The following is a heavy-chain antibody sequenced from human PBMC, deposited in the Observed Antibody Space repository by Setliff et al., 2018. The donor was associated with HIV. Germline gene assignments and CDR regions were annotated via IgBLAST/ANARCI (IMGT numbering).Heavy chain of an antibody. V-gene: IGHV4-4*02. D-gene: IGHD3-3*01. CDR2: VYHTGST. CDR3: ARRPLFGVVIASVAKMEFDY. J-gene: IGHJ4*02. Sequence: PGGSLRLSCAASGFTFSNYAMSWVRQPPGRGLEWIGEVYHTGSTNYNPSLKSRVITSIDKSKNQFSLKIDSVTAADTAVYYCARRPLFGVVIASVAKMEFDYWGQGTLVTVSS. CDR1: GFTFSNYAM.